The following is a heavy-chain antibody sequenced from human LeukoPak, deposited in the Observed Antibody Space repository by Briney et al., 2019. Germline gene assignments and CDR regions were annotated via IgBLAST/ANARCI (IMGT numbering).Heavy chain of an antibody. J-gene: IGHJ5*02. Sequence: GGSLRLSCAVSGFTFSSYAMSWVRQAPGKGLEWVSAIDSSGSYTWYDDSVKGRFTISRDNSKNTLYLQMNSLRDEDTAVYYCARDRLRITMVRGVQPRSWFDPWGQGTLVTVSS. CDR3: ARDRLRITMVRGVQPRSWFDP. V-gene: IGHV3-23*01. D-gene: IGHD3-10*01. CDR1: GFTFSSYA. CDR2: IDSSGSYT.